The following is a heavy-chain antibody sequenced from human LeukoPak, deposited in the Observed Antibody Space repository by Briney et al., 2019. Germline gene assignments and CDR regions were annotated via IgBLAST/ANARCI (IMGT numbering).Heavy chain of an antibody. CDR3: ARAGTYCSSTSCGLPSYYYYMDV. Sequence: ASVKVSCKASGGTFSSYAISWVRQAPGQGLEWMGGIIPIFGTANYAQKFQGRVTITTDESTSTAYMELSSLRSEDTAAYYCARAGTYCSSTSCGLPSYYYYMDVWGKGTTVTVSS. CDR1: GGTFSSYA. D-gene: IGHD2-2*01. J-gene: IGHJ6*03. V-gene: IGHV1-69*05. CDR2: IIPIFGTA.